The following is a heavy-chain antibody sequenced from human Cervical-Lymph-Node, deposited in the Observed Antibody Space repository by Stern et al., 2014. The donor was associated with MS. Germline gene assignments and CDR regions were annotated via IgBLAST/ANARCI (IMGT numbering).Heavy chain of an antibody. V-gene: IGHV4-31*03. CDR3: ARDGPSTTLPYF. J-gene: IGHJ4*02. CDR2: IYHSGNT. D-gene: IGHD1-14*01. Sequence: VQLVESGPGLVKPSQTLSVTCTVSGGSIRSGNYYWNWIRQHPGKGLEWIGYIYHSGNTYYNPSLKTRVTISVDTSKNQFSLNLSSVTAADTAVYYCARDGPSTTLPYFWGQGTLVTVSS. CDR1: GGSIRSGNYY.